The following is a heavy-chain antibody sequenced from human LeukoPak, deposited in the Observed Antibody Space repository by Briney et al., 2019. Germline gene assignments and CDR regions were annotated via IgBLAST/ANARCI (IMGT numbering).Heavy chain of an antibody. CDR3: AKGADYGETFDY. CDR2: IRYDGSNK. D-gene: IGHD4-17*01. V-gene: IGHV3-30*02. Sequence: GGSLRLSCAASGFTFSSYGMHWVRQAPGKGLEWVAFIRYDGSNKYYADSVKGRFTISRDNSKNTLYLQRNSLRAEDTAVYYCAKGADYGETFDYWGQGTLVTVSS. J-gene: IGHJ4*02. CDR1: GFTFSSYG.